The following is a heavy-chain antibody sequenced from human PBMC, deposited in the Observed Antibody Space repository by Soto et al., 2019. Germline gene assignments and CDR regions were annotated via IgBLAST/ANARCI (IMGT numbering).Heavy chain of an antibody. D-gene: IGHD2-15*01. J-gene: IGHJ6*02. CDR3: ARDLCGDAGGKDYYYYGMHV. V-gene: IGHV4-4*07. CDR2: IYTSGST. CDR1: GGSISSYY. Sequence: SETLSLTCTVSGGSISSYYWSWIRQPAGKGLEWIGRIYTSGSTNYNPSLKSRVTMSVDTSKNQFSLKLSSVTAADTAVYYCARDLCGDAGGKDYYYYGMHVWGQGTTVTVSS.